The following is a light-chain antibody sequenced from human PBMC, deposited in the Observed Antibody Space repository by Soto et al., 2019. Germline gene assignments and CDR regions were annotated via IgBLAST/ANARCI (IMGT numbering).Light chain of an antibody. CDR1: QSVSSSY. V-gene: IGKV3-20*01. CDR2: GAS. J-gene: IGKJ4*01. Sequence: EIVLTQSPGTLSLSPGERATLSCRASQSVSSSYLAWYQQKPGQAPRLLIYGASSRATGIPDRFSGSGSGTDFTLTISRLEPEDFAVYYWQQYCSSPGAFGGGTKGEIK. CDR3: QQYCSSPGA.